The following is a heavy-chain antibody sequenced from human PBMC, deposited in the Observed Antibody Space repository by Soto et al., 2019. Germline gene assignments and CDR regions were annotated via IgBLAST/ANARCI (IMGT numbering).Heavy chain of an antibody. J-gene: IGHJ3*02. CDR3: ARQFAVYAFDI. CDR1: GGSISSYY. Sequence: SETLSLTCTVSGGSISSYYWSWIRQPPGKGLEWIGYIYYSGSTNYNPSLKSRVAISVDTPKNQFSLKLSSVTAADTAVYYCARQFAVYAFDIWGQGTMVTVSS. V-gene: IGHV4-59*08. CDR2: IYYSGST.